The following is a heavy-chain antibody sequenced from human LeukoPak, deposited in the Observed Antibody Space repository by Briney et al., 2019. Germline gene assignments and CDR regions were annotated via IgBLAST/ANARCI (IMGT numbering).Heavy chain of an antibody. Sequence: GGSLRLSCAASGFTVSSNYMSWVRQAPGKGLEWDSGISWNSGSIGYADSVKGRFTISRDNAKNSLYLQMNSLRAEDMALYYCAKAGYSYGPYSYYFDYWGRGTLVTVSS. J-gene: IGHJ4*02. CDR2: ISWNSGSI. CDR3: AKAGYSYGPYSYYFDY. CDR1: GFTVSSNY. D-gene: IGHD5-18*01. V-gene: IGHV3-9*03.